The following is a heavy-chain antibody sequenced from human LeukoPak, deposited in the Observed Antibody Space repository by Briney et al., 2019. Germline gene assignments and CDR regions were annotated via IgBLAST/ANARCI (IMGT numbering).Heavy chain of an antibody. CDR1: GFTFSSYS. V-gene: IGHV3-48*04. Sequence: PGGSLRLSCAASGFTFSSYSMNWARQAPGKGLEWVSYISSSGNTIYYADSVKGRFTISRDNAKNSLYLQMNRLRAEDTAVYYCARDPGNNYWGQGTLVTVSS. CDR3: ARDPGNNY. D-gene: IGHD2/OR15-2a*01. CDR2: ISSSGNTI. J-gene: IGHJ4*02.